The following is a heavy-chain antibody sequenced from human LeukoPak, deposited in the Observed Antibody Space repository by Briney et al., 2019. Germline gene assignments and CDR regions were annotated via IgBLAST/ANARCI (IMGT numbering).Heavy chain of an antibody. D-gene: IGHD1-26*01. J-gene: IGHJ4*02. CDR1: GFTVSSNY. CDR3: AKDTHSGSYPGPFFFDY. V-gene: IGHV3-43D*03. CDR2: ISWDGGST. Sequence: PGGSLRLSCAASGFTVSSNYMSWVRQAPGKGLEWVSLISWDGGSTYYADSVEGRFTISRDNSKNSLYLQMNSLRAEDTALYYCAKDTHSGSYPGPFFFDYWGQGTLVTVSS.